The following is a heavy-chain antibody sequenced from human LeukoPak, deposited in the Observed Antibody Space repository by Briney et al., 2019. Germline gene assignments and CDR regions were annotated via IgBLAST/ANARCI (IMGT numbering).Heavy chain of an antibody. CDR3: VKIAPDLP. D-gene: IGHD2-21*01. CDR1: GFTLSSYA. Sequence: PGGSLRLSCAASGFTLSSYAMSWVRQGPGKGLEWVSAISDNGGSIFYADSVKGRFTISRDNSKNSLYLQMNSLRADDTAVYYCVKIAPDLPWGQGTLVTVS. V-gene: IGHV3-23*01. CDR2: ISDNGGSI. J-gene: IGHJ5*02.